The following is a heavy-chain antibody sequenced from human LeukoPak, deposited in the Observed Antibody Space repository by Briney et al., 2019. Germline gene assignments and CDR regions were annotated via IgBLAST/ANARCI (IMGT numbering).Heavy chain of an antibody. CDR2: IYNTGAT. V-gene: IGHV3-23*05. CDR1: GFTFSSYA. D-gene: IGHD1-26*01. J-gene: IGHJ3*02. CDR3: ARIEWERLGRAFDI. Sequence: GGSLRLSCAASGFTFSSYAMSWVRQAPGKGLEWVSSIYNTGATHYAESVKGRFTISRDNSENTLFLQMNSLRAEDMAVYYCARIEWERLGRAFDIWGQGTMVTVSS.